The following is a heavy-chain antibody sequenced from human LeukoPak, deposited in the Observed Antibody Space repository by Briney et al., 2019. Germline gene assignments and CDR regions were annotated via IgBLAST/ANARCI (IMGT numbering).Heavy chain of an antibody. CDR2: ISGSGGST. D-gene: IGHD2-21*02. J-gene: IGHJ4*02. CDR3: AKGSPTYCGGDCYPDNFDY. CDR1: GFTFSSYA. Sequence: PGGSLRLSCAASGFTFSSYAMSWVRQAQGKGLELVSAISGSGGSTYYADSVKGRFTISRDNSKNTLYLQMNSLRAEDTAVYYCAKGSPTYCGGDCYPDNFDYWGQGTLVTVSS. V-gene: IGHV3-23*01.